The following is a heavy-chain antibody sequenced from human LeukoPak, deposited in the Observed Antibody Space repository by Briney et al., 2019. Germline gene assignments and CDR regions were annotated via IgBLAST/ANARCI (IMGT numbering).Heavy chain of an antibody. D-gene: IGHD6-13*01. Sequence: GGSLRLSCAASGFIFSSYSMHWVRQTPGKGLEWVAVISYDGNEKYQVDSVKGRFTISRDNSKNTLYLQMNSLRVEDTAVYYCARGDRGTAAGNNWFNPWGQGTLVTVSS. J-gene: IGHJ5*02. CDR1: GFIFSSYS. V-gene: IGHV3-30*03. CDR3: ARGDRGTAAGNNWFNP. CDR2: ISYDGNEK.